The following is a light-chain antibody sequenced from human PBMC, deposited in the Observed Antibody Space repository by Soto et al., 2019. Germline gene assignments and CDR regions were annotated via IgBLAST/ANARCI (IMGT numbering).Light chain of an antibody. Sequence: IFLTRCPVTLSLSPGERATLSFRASQSVCIDYLAWYQQKPGQAPRLLIYGASSRATGIPDRFSGSGSGTDFTLTISRLEPEDFAVYYCQQYGSPGTFGQGTKVDIK. CDR1: QSVCIDY. J-gene: IGKJ1*01. CDR2: GAS. CDR3: QQYGSPGT. V-gene: IGKV3-20*01.